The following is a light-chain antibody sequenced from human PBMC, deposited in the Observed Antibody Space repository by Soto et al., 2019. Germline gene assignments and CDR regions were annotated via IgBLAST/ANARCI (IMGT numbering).Light chain of an antibody. CDR2: DAA. CDR1: QDINNY. Sequence: IEMTQSPSALSASAGDRVTITCQASQDINNYVIWYQQKPGRAPKLLIYDAASLGTGVSSRFSGSGSGTHFTLTISSRQPEDVATYYCQQFDSVPCTFGQGTKLEIK. J-gene: IGKJ2*02. CDR3: QQFDSVPCT. V-gene: IGKV1-33*01.